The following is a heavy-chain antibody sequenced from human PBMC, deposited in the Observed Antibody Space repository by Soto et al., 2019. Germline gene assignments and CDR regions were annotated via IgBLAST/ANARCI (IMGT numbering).Heavy chain of an antibody. D-gene: IGHD2-15*01. Sequence: EVQLLESGGGLVQPGGSLRLSCAASGFTFSSYAMSWVRQAPGKGLEWVSAISGSGGSTYYAGSVKGRFTISRDNSKSTLYVQMNSLRTEDTAVYYCAKERYCSGGSCYSEGACDIWAKGQWSPSLQ. J-gene: IGHJ3*02. V-gene: IGHV3-23*01. CDR2: ISGSGGST. CDR1: GFTFSSYA. CDR3: AKERYCSGGSCYSEGACDI.